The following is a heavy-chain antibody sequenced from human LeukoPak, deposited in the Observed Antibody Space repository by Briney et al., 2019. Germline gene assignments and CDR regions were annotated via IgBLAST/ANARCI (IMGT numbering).Heavy chain of an antibody. CDR2: IRYDGSNK. CDR3: AKQHAATGGYFDY. Sequence: PGGSLRLSCAASGFTFSSYGMHWVRQAPGKGLEWVAFIRYDGSNKYYADSVKGRFTISRDNSKNTLYLQMNSLRAEDTAVYYCAKQHAATGGYFDYWGQGTLVTVSS. V-gene: IGHV3-30*02. J-gene: IGHJ4*02. CDR1: GFTFSSYG. D-gene: IGHD6-25*01.